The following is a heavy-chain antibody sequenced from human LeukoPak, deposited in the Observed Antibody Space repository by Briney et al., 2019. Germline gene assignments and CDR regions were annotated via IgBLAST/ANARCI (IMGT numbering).Heavy chain of an antibody. CDR1: GGSISSYY. CDR2: IYYSGST. J-gene: IGHJ3*02. V-gene: IGHV4-59*08. CDR3: VSPVSSSLYAFDI. Sequence: SETLSLTCTVSGGSISSYYWSWIRQPPGKGLEWIGYIYYSGSTYYNPSLKSRVTISVDTSKNQFSLKLSSVTAADTAVYYCVSPVSSSLYAFDIWGQGTMVTVSS. D-gene: IGHD6-13*01.